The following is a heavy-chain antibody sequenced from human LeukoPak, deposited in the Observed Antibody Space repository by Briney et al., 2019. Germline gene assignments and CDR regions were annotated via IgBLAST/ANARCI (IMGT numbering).Heavy chain of an antibody. Sequence: GGSLRLSCAASGFTFSSYSMNWVRQAPGKGLEWVSSISSSSSYIYYADSVKGRFTISRDNAKNSLYLQMNSLRAEDTAVYYCARVPGGYETIAVAGPDYWGQGTLVTVSS. CDR3: ARVPGGYETIAVAGPDY. V-gene: IGHV3-21*01. D-gene: IGHD6-19*01. CDR2: ISSSSSYI. CDR1: GFTFSSYS. J-gene: IGHJ4*02.